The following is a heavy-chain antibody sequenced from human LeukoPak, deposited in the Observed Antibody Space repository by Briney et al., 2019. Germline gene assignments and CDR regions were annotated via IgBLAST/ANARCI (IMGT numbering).Heavy chain of an antibody. CDR1: GFTLSSYA. CDR2: ISGSGGST. D-gene: IGHD1-26*01. CDR3: AKDQGYSGSLDY. J-gene: IGHJ4*02. V-gene: IGHV3-23*01. Sequence: GGSLRLSCAASGFTLSSYAMSWVRQAPGKGLEWVSAISGSGGSTYYADSVKGRFTISRDNSKNTLYLQMNSLRAEDTAVYYCAKDQGYSGSLDYWGQGTLVTVSS.